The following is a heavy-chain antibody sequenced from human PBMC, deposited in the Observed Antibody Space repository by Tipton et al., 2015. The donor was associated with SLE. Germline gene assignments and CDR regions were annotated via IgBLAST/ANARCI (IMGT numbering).Heavy chain of an antibody. CDR2: FYSSGDI. J-gene: IGHJ6*02. V-gene: IGHV3-53*05. D-gene: IGHD7-27*01. CDR1: GFSVSTNY. Sequence: SLRLSCTASGFSVSTNYMSWVRQAPGKGLEWVSIFYSSGDIYYADSVRGRFTISRDKSKNTLDLQMNSLRPEDTAVYYCARDAPGDFYSFYNMDVWGLGTTVTVSS. CDR3: ARDAPGDFYSFYNMDV.